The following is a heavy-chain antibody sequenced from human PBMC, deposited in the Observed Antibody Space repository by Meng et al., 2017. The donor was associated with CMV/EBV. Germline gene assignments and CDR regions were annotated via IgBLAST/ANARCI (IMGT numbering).Heavy chain of an antibody. CDR2: IYYSGST. J-gene: IGHJ4*02. D-gene: IGHD2-8*01. CDR1: GGPISSSSYY. CDR3: ARQGSLDIVLMVYAIFDY. Sequence: GSLRPSCTVSGGPISSSSYYWGWIRQPPGKGLEWIGSIYYSGSTYYNPSLKSRVTISVDTSKNQFSLKLSSVTAADTAVYYCARQGSLDIVLMVYAIFDYWGQGTLVTVSS. V-gene: IGHV4-39*01.